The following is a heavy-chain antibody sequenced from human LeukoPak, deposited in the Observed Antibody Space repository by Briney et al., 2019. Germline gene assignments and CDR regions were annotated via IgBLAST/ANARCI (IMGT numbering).Heavy chain of an antibody. J-gene: IGHJ4*02. V-gene: IGHV3-23*01. CDR1: GFTFSNYA. CDR2: IFPSGGEI. Sequence: GGSLRLSCAASGFTFSNYAMSWVRQAPGKGLEWVSSIFPSGGEIHYADSVRGRFTISRDNSKSTLSLQMNSLRAEDAAIYYCATYRQVLLPFESWGQGTLVTVSS. CDR3: ATYRQVLLPFES. D-gene: IGHD2-8*02.